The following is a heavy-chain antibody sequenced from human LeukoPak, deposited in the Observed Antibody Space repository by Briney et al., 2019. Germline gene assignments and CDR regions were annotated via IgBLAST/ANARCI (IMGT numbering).Heavy chain of an antibody. D-gene: IGHD1-26*01. V-gene: IGHV3-9*01. CDR2: ISWNGDRR. J-gene: IGHJ4*02. CDR3: AGERRFGPGDY. CDR1: GFIFDNFG. Sequence: GRSLRLSCEASGFIFDNFGIHWVRQVPGKGLEWVSRISWNGDRRDYVDSVKGRFTISRDNAKNSLYLQMNSLRAEDTAVYYCAGERRFGPGDYWGQGTLVTVSS.